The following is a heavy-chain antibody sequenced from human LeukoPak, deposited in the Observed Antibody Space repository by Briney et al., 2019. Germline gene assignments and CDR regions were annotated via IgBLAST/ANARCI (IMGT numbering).Heavy chain of an antibody. D-gene: IGHD5-12*01. CDR2: INHSGST. V-gene: IGHV4-34*01. CDR3: ARASGYVSYYYYYGMDV. J-gene: IGHJ6*02. Sequence: SETLSLTCAVYGGSFSGYYWSWIRQPPGKGLEWIGEINHSGSTNYNPSLKSRVTISVDTSKNQFSLKLSSVTAADTAVYYCARASGYVSYYYYYGMDVWGQGTTVTVSS. CDR1: GGSFSGYY.